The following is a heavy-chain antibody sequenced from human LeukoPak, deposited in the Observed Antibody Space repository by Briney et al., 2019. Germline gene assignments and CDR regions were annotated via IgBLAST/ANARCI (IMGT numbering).Heavy chain of an antibody. CDR3: ARGLAGATSHRYFDY. CDR2: IYYSGST. CDR1: GGSISSSSYY. Sequence: SETLSLTCTVSGGSISSSSYYWGWIRQPPGKGLEWIGSIYYSGSTYYNPSLKSRVTISVDTSKNQFSLKLSSVTAADTAVYYCARGLAGATSHRYFDYWGQGTLVTVSS. V-gene: IGHV4-39*01. J-gene: IGHJ4*02. D-gene: IGHD1-26*01.